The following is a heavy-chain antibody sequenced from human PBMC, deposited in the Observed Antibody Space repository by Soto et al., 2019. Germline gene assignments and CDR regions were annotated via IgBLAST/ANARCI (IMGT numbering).Heavy chain of an antibody. CDR2: ISAYNGNT. Sequence: ASVKVSCKASGYTFTSYGISWVRQAPGQGLEWMGWISAYNGNTNYAQKLQGRVTMTTDTSTSTAYMELRSLRSDDTAVYYCARDRIAAAGPEFLGYWGQGTLVTVSS. J-gene: IGHJ4*02. D-gene: IGHD6-13*01. CDR3: ARDRIAAAGPEFLGY. CDR1: GYTFTSYG. V-gene: IGHV1-18*01.